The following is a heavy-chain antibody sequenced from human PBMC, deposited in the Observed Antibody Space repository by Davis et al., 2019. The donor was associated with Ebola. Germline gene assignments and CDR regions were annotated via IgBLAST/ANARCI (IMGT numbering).Heavy chain of an antibody. J-gene: IGHJ4*02. CDR2: INPSGGST. Sequence: ASVKVSCKASGYTFTSYYMHWARQAPGQGLEWMGIINPSGGSTSYAQKFQGRVTMTRDTSTSTVYMELSSLRSEDTAVYYCARVDLERHFDYWGQGTLVTVSS. D-gene: IGHD1-1*01. CDR1: GYTFTSYY. CDR3: ARVDLERHFDY. V-gene: IGHV1-46*01.